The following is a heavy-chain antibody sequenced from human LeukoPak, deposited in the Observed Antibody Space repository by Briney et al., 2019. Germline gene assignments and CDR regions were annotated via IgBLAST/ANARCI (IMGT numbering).Heavy chain of an antibody. CDR1: GFTFSSNW. V-gene: IGHV3-7*01. CDR2: IKQDGSEK. CDR3: ARRGLRAFDY. J-gene: IGHJ4*02. D-gene: IGHD5-12*01. Sequence: PGGSLTLSCAVSGFTFSSNWMSWVRQAPGKGLEWVANIKQDGSEKYYVDSMKGRFTISRDNAKNSLYLQMNSLRAEDTAVYYCARRGLRAFDYWGQGTLVTVSS.